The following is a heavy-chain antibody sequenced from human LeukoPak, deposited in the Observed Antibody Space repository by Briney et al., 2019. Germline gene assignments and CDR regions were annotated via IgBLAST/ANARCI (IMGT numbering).Heavy chain of an antibody. CDR2: IYYSGST. V-gene: IGHV4-59*01. J-gene: IGHJ2*01. D-gene: IGHD6-19*01. CDR3: ARDRQYSSGWYSWYFDL. CDR1: GGSISSYY. Sequence: SQTLSLTCTVSGGSISSYYWSWIRQPPGKGLEWIGYIYYSGSTNYNPSLKSRVTISVDTSKNQFSLKLSSVTAADTAVYYCARDRQYSSGWYSWYFDLWGRGTLVTVSS.